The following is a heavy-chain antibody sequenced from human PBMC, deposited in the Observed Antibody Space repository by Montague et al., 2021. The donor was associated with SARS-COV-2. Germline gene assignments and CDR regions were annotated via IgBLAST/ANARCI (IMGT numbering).Heavy chain of an antibody. D-gene: IGHD3-3*01. Sequence: SLSLSCAASGFTSSGYEMNWVRQAPGKGLEWVSYISSSGSTIYYADSVKGRFTISRDNAKNSLYLQMNSLRAEDTAVYYCAREKARITIFGAPRGYMDVWGKGTTVTVSS. CDR3: AREKARITIFGAPRGYMDV. V-gene: IGHV3-48*03. J-gene: IGHJ6*03. CDR2: ISSSGSTI. CDR1: GFTSSGYE.